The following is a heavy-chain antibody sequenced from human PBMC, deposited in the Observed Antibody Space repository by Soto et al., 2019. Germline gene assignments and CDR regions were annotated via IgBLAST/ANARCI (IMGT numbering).Heavy chain of an antibody. Sequence: QVQLQESGPGLVKPSQTLSLTCTVSGGSISSGDYYWSWIRQPPGKGLEWIGYIYYSGSTYYNPSLKSRVTISVDTSENQFSLTLTSMTAADTAVYYCARELTGYRYGPGEVYWGQGTLITVSS. CDR3: ARELTGYRYGPGEVY. J-gene: IGHJ4*02. CDR2: IYYSGST. D-gene: IGHD5-18*01. CDR1: GGSISSGDYY. V-gene: IGHV4-30-4*01.